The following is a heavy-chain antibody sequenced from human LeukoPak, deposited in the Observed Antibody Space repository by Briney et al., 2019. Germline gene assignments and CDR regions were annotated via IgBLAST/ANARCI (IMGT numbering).Heavy chain of an antibody. V-gene: IGHV3-30*02. D-gene: IGHD2-8*01. CDR1: GFTFSNYG. J-gene: IGHJ4*02. CDR2: IWYDGSNR. CDR3: AKDPLGFCTRATCRYLDS. Sequence: GGSLRLSCAASGFTFSNYGMHWVRQAPGKGLEWVAFIWYDGSNRYYADSVKGRFTISRDNSENTLFLQMSSLRTEDTAVYYCAKDPLGFCTRATCRYLDSWGQGTLITVSS.